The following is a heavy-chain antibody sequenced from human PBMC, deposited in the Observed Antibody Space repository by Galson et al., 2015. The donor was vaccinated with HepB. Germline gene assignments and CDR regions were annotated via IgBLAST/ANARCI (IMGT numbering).Heavy chain of an antibody. CDR1: GFTFSTYW. V-gene: IGHV3-7*01. CDR3: AGGTGWIIDS. CDR2: IKRDGSAK. J-gene: IGHJ4*02. D-gene: IGHD6-19*01. Sequence: SLRLSCAASGFTFSTYWMNWVRQAPGKGLEWVANIKRDGSAKNYVDSVKGRFTISRDNAKNSLYLQINSLRADDTAVYYCAGGTGWIIDSWGQGTLVTVSS.